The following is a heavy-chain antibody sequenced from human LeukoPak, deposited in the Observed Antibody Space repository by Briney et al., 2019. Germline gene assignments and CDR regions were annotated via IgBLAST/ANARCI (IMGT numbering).Heavy chain of an antibody. CDR2: ISSSSSYI. D-gene: IGHD5-18*01. Sequence: GGSLRPSCAASGFTFSSYSMNWVRQAPGKGLEWVSSISSSSSYIYYADSVKGRFTISRDNAKNSLYLQMNSLRAEDTAVYYCARELGYSYAEGYWGQGTLVTVSS. CDR1: GFTFSSYS. J-gene: IGHJ4*02. CDR3: ARELGYSYAEGY. V-gene: IGHV3-21*01.